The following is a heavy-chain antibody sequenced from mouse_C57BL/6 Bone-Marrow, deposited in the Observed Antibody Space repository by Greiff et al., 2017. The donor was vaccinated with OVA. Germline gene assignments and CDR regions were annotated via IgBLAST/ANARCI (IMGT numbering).Heavy chain of an antibody. CDR1: GFTFSSYG. CDR2: ISSGGSYT. J-gene: IGHJ1*03. Sequence: EVKLVESGGDLVKPGGSLKLSCAASGFTFSSYGMSWVRQTPDKRLEWVATISSGGSYTYYPDSVKGRFTISRDNAKNTLYLHMSSLKSEDTAMYYCARHYYGSSYGYFDVWGTGTTVTVSS. V-gene: IGHV5-6*01. CDR3: ARHYYGSSYGYFDV. D-gene: IGHD1-1*01.